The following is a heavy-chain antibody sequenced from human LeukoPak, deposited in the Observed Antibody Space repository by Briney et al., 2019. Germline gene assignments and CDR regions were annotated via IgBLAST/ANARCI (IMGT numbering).Heavy chain of an antibody. Sequence: TSETLSLTCTVSGGSISSYYWSWIRQPPGKGLEWIGYIYYSGGTNYNPSLKSRVTISVDTSKNQFSLKLSSVTAADTAVYYCARESDFFYFDYWGQGTLVTVSS. CDR1: GGSISSYY. CDR3: ARESDFFYFDY. J-gene: IGHJ4*02. D-gene: IGHD3-3*01. CDR2: IYYSGGT. V-gene: IGHV4-59*01.